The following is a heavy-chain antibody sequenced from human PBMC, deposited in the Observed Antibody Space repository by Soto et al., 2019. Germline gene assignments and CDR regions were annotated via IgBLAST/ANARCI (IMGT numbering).Heavy chain of an antibody. CDR2: IYYSGST. CDR1: GGSISSGDYY. J-gene: IGHJ4*02. V-gene: IGHV4-30-4*01. CDR3: AGRKATPPLTFFDY. D-gene: IGHD3-9*01. Sequence: PSETLSLTCTVSGGSISSGDYYWSWIRQPPGKGLEWIGYIYYSGSTYYNPSLKSRVTISVDTSKNQFSLKLSSVTAADTAMYYCAGRKATPPLTFFDYWGQGTLVTVSS.